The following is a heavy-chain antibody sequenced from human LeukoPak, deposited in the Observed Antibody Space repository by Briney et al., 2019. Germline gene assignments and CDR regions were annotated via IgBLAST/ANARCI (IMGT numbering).Heavy chain of an antibody. D-gene: IGHD3-10*01. Sequence: GGSLRLSCAASGFTFSDYYMSWIRQAPGKGLEWVSYISSSGSTIYYADSVKGRFTIPRDNAKNSLYLQMNSLRAEDTAVYYCAGAATNGSAYNWFDPWGQGTLVTVSS. CDR2: ISSSGSTI. V-gene: IGHV3-11*01. CDR3: AGAATNGSAYNWFDP. J-gene: IGHJ5*02. CDR1: GFTFSDYY.